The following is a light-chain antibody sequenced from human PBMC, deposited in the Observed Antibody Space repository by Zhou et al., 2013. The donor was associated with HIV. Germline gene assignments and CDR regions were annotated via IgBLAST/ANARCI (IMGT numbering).Light chain of an antibody. CDR3: QQSYSTPYS. V-gene: IGKV1-39*01. CDR1: PGISSY. CDR2: AAS. J-gene: IGKJ2*03. Sequence: IQLTQSPSSLSASVGDRVTITCRASPGISSYLAWYQQKPGKAPQLLIYAASTLQSGVPSRFSGSGSGTDFTLTISSLQPEDFATYYCQQSYSTPYSFGQGTKLEIK.